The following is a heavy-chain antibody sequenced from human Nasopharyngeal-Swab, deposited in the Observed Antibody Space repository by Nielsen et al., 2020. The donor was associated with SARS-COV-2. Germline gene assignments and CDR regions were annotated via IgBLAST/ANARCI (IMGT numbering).Heavy chain of an antibody. CDR2: INAGNDNT. V-gene: IGHV1-3*01. Sequence: ASVKVSCKASGYTFTSYAMHWVRQAPGQRLEWMGWINAGNDNTKYSQKFQGRVTITRDTSASTAYMELSSLRSEDTAVYYCAREAVVVVGYWFDPWGQGTLVTVSS. D-gene: IGHD2-15*01. CDR3: AREAVVVVGYWFDP. J-gene: IGHJ5*02. CDR1: GYTFTSYA.